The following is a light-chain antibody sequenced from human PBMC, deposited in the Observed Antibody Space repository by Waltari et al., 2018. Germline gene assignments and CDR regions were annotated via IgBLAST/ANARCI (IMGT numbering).Light chain of an antibody. V-gene: IGKV3-20*01. Sequence: EIVLTQSPGTLSLSPGERATLSCRASQSIRSDYLACYQHKPGRAPRLFISAAATRATAIPDRFSGSGSGTDFTLTISRLEPEDVAVYYCQHYPTSPPYTFGQGTKLEIK. CDR1: QSIRSDY. J-gene: IGKJ2*01. CDR3: QHYPTSPPYT. CDR2: AAA.